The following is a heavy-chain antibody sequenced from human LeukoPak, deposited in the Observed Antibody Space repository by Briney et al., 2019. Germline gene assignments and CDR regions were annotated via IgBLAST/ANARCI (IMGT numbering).Heavy chain of an antibody. CDR2: INHSGST. CDR1: GGSFSGYY. CDR3: ARDRGLVVPSNWFDP. J-gene: IGHJ5*02. D-gene: IGHD2-2*01. V-gene: IGHV4-34*01. Sequence: SETLSLTCAVYGGSFSGYYWSWIRQPPGKGLEWIGEINHSGSTNYSPSLKSRVTISVDTSKNQFSLKLSSVTAADTAVYYCARDRGLVVPSNWFDPWGQGTLVTVSS.